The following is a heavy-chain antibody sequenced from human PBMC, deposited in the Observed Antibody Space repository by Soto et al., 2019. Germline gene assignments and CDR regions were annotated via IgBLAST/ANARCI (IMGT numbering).Heavy chain of an antibody. V-gene: IGHV3-30*18. CDR3: AKDPYYYDSSGYYEY. Sequence: GGSLRLSCAASGFTFSSYGMHWVRQAPGKGLEWVAVISYDGSNKYYADSVKGRFTISRDNSKNTLYLQMNSLRAEDTAVYYCAKDPYYYDSSGYYEYWGQGTLVTVS. CDR2: ISYDGSNK. J-gene: IGHJ4*02. CDR1: GFTFSSYG. D-gene: IGHD3-22*01.